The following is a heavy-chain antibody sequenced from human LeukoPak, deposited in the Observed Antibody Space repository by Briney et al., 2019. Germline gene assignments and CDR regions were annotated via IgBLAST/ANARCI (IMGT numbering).Heavy chain of an antibody. D-gene: IGHD1-1*01. CDR1: GNYW. Sequence: GGSLRLSCAASGNYWMHWVRQVPGKGLVWVSHINSDGSWTSYADSVKGRFTISRDNSKNTLYLQMNSLRAEDTAVYYCAKHGYDWNDVVDFWGQGTLVTVSA. CDR2: INSDGSWT. J-gene: IGHJ4*02. CDR3: AKHGYDWNDVVDF. V-gene: IGHV3-74*01.